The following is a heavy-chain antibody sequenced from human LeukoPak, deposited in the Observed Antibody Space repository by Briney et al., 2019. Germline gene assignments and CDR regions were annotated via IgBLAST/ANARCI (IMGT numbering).Heavy chain of an antibody. CDR3: VRVYHYGMDV. V-gene: IGHV3-13*01. Sequence: GGSLRLSCTASGFTFSNYDMRWVRQVTGKNLEWVSAIGIAGDTYYAGSVKGRFTISRDNVRNSLYLQMNSLRVEDTAVYYCVRVYHYGMDVWGQGTTVTVSS. J-gene: IGHJ6*02. CDR2: IGIAGDT. CDR1: GFTFSNYD.